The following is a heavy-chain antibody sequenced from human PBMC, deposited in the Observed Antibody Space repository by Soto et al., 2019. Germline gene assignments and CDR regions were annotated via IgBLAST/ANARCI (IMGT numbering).Heavy chain of an antibody. J-gene: IGHJ4*02. CDR3: ARGSSGWYGVDS. CDR2: INSDGSST. D-gene: IGHD6-19*01. V-gene: IGHV3-74*01. Sequence: EVQLVESGGGLVQPGGSLRISCAASGFTFSSYWMHWVRHAPGKGLVWVSRINSDGSSTNYADSVKGRFPIARDNAKNTLHLQMNSLRAEDTSVYYCARGSSGWYGVDSWGQGTLDTVSS. CDR1: GFTFSSYW.